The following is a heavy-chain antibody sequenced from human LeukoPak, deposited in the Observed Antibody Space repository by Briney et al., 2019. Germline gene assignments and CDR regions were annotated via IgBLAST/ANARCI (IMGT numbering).Heavy chain of an antibody. CDR3: ARGKYYDFWSEPYYYYMDV. CDR1: GGSISSYY. D-gene: IGHD3-3*01. V-gene: IGHV4-59*01. J-gene: IGHJ6*03. CDR2: IYYSGGT. Sequence: PSETLSLTCTVSGGSISSYYWSWIRQPPGKGLEWIGYIYYSGGTNYNPSLKSRVTISVDTSKNQFSLKLSSVTAADTAVYYCARGKYYDFWSEPYYYYMDVWGKGTTVTVSS.